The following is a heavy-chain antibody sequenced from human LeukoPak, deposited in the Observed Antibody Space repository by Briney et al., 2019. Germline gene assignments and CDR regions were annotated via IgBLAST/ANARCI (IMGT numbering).Heavy chain of an antibody. D-gene: IGHD5-12*01. CDR2: ISYDGSNK. CDR3: ASGRGGYDSMDY. J-gene: IGHJ4*02. Sequence: PGRSLRLPCAASGFTFSSYAMHWVRQAPGKGLEWVAVISYDGSNKYYADSVKGRFTISRDNSKNTLYLQMNSLRAEDTAVYYCASGRGGYDSMDYWGQGTLVTVSS. CDR1: GFTFSSYA. V-gene: IGHV3-30-3*01.